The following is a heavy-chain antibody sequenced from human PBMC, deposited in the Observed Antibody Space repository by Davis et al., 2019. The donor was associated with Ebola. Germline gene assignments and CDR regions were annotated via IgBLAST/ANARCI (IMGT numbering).Heavy chain of an antibody. D-gene: IGHD2-2*02. CDR3: AKSSPIVVVPAAILFSDYYYGMDV. CDR2: IRSKANSYAT. Sequence: GGSLRLSCAASGFTFSGSAMHWVRQASGKGLEWVGRIRSKANSYATAYAASVKGRFTISRDDSKNTAYLQMNSLKTEDTAVYYCAKSSPIVVVPAAILFSDYYYGMDVWGQGTTVTVSS. J-gene: IGHJ6*02. CDR1: GFTFSGSA. V-gene: IGHV3-73*01.